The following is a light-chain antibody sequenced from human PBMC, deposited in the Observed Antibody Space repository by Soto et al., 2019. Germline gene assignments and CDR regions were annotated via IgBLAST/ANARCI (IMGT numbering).Light chain of an antibody. Sequence: DIQMTQSPSSLSASVGDRVTITCRASQSISSYLNWYQQKPGKAPKLLIYAASSLQSGVPSRFSGSGSGTDFSLTISSLQPEDFATYYCLQSYSTLQLTFGGGTKVEIK. CDR2: AAS. J-gene: IGKJ4*01. CDR3: LQSYSTLQLT. CDR1: QSISSY. V-gene: IGKV1-39*01.